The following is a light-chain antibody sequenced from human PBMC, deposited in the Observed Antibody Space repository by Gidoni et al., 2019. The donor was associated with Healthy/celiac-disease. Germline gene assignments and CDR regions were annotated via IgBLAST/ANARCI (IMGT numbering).Light chain of an antibody. V-gene: IGKV1-39*01. CDR3: QQSYSTPPT. CDR2: AAS. Sequence: DIQMTQSPSSLSASVGDRVTITCRASQSITNYLNWYQQKPGKAPKLLICAASSLQSGVPSRFSGSGSGTDFTLTISSLQPEDFATYYCQQSYSTPPTFXQXTKVXIK. CDR1: QSITNY. J-gene: IGKJ1*01.